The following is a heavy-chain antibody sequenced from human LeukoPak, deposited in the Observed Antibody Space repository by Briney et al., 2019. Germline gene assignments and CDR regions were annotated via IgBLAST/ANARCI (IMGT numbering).Heavy chain of an antibody. CDR1: GFTVSSNY. V-gene: IGHV3-53*01. J-gene: IGHJ6*02. CDR2: IYSGGST. Sequence: GGSLRLSCAASGFTVSSNYMSWVRQAPGKGLEWVSVIYSGGSTYYADSVKGRFTISRDNSKNTLYLQMNSPRAEDTAVYYCASPTPTTVITIPGDYYYGMDVWGQGTTVTVSS. CDR3: ASPTPTTVITIPGDYYYGMDV. D-gene: IGHD3-3*01.